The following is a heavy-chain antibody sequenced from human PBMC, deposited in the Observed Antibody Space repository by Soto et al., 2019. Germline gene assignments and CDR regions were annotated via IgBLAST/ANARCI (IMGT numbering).Heavy chain of an antibody. J-gene: IGHJ6*02. CDR3: ARGHHSSGYGGYDYYGMDV. Sequence: GGSLRLSCAASGFTFSSYSMNWVRQAPGEGLEWVSSISSSSSYIYYADSVKGRFTISRDNAKNSLYLQMNSLRAEDTAVYYCARGHHSSGYGGYDYYGMDVWGQGTTVTVSS. V-gene: IGHV3-21*01. CDR2: ISSSSSYI. CDR1: GFTFSSYS. D-gene: IGHD3-22*01.